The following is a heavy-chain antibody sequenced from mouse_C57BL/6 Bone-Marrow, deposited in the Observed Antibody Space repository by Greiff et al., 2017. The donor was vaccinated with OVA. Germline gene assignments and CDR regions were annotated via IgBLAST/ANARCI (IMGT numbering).Heavy chain of an antibody. CDR1: GFNIKDDY. D-gene: IGHD1-1*01. J-gene: IGHJ3*01. CDR3: TRYYGSRGGWFAY. CDR2: IDPENGDT. Sequence: EVQLQQSGAELVRPGASVKLSCTASGFNIKDDYMHWVKQRPEQGLEWIGWIDPENGDTEYASKFQGKATITADTSSNTAYLQLSSLTSEDTAVYYGTRYYGSRGGWFAYWGQGTLVTVSA. V-gene: IGHV14-4*01.